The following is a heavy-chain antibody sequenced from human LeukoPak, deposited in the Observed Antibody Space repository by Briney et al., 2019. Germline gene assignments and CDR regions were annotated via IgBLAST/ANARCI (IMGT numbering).Heavy chain of an antibody. CDR1: GFTFDDYA. D-gene: IGHD3-10*01. V-gene: IGHV3-9*01. CDR3: AKDIGYYGSGSYSSFDY. J-gene: IGHJ4*02. Sequence: GGSLRLSCAASGFTFDDYAMHWVRQAPGKGLEWVSGISWNSGSIGYADSVKGRFTISRDNAKNSLYLQMNSLRAEDTALYYCAKDIGYYGSGSYSSFDYWGQGTLVTVSS. CDR2: ISWNSGSI.